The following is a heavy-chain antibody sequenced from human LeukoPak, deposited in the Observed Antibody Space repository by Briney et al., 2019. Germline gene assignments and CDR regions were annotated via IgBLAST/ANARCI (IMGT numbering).Heavy chain of an antibody. Sequence: MASETLSLTCIVSGDSITNHYWSLIRRPPGKGLEWIGYIYYNGIINYNPSLKSRVTISVDTSRNQFSMKLNSVTAADTAVYYCAGSGGLANTGAVFDYWGQGTLVTVSS. CDR3: AGSGGLANTGAVFDY. D-gene: IGHD3-10*01. V-gene: IGHV4-59*11. CDR2: IYYNGII. J-gene: IGHJ4*02. CDR1: GDSITNHY.